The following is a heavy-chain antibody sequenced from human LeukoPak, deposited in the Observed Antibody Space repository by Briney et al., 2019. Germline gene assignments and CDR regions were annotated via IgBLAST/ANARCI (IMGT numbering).Heavy chain of an antibody. CDR1: GFTFSSYW. CDR2: ISGGSGYK. V-gene: IGHV3-21*06. J-gene: IGHJ4*02. CDR3: ARGRPHGNDY. D-gene: IGHD4-23*01. Sequence: GGSLRLSCAASGFTFSSYWMSWVRQVPGKGLEWVSYISGGSGYKYYADSTKGRFTISRDNAKNTVYLQMNSLRAEDTAVYYCARGRPHGNDYWGQGTLVTVSS.